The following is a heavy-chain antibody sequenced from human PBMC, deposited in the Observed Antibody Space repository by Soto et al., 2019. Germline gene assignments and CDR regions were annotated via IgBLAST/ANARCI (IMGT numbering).Heavy chain of an antibody. Sequence: PSETLSLTCTVSGGSISSYYWSWIRQPPGKGLEWIGYIYYSGSTNYNPSLKSRVTISVDTSKNQFSLKLSSVTAADTAVYYCARAIRHRSSGWYYFDYWGQGTLVTVSS. J-gene: IGHJ4*02. V-gene: IGHV4-59*01. CDR3: ARAIRHRSSGWYYFDY. CDR2: IYYSGST. D-gene: IGHD6-19*01. CDR1: GGSISSYY.